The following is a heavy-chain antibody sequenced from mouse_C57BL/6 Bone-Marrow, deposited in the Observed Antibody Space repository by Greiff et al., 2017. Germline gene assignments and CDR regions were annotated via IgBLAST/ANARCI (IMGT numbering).Heavy chain of an antibody. CDR2: INPNNGGT. Sequence: EVQLQQSGPELVKPGASVKISCKASGYTFTDYYMNWVKQSHGKSLEWIGDINPNNGGTSYNQKFKGKATLTVDKSSSTAYMELRSLTSEDSAVYYGASISYGGTYFDVWGTGTTVTVSS. J-gene: IGHJ1*03. V-gene: IGHV1-26*01. CDR3: ASISYGGTYFDV. D-gene: IGHD1-1*01. CDR1: GYTFTDYY.